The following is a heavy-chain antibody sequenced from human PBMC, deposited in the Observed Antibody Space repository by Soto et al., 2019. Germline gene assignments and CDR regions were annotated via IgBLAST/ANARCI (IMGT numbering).Heavy chain of an antibody. Sequence: LRLSFAASVFTFSSYAMHWVRQAPGKGLEWVAVISYDGSNKYYADSVKGRFTISRDNSKNTLYLQMNSLRAEDTAVYYCAREASSSGWTGYFDYWGQGTLVTVSS. CDR1: VFTFSSYA. D-gene: IGHD6-19*01. CDR2: ISYDGSNK. J-gene: IGHJ4*02. V-gene: IGHV3-30-3*01. CDR3: AREASSSGWTGYFDY.